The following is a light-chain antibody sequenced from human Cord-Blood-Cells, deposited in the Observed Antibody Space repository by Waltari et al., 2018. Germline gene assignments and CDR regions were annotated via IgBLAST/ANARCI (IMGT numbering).Light chain of an antibody. V-gene: IGLV2-23*02. CDR2: EVS. CDR1: SRYVGRSNL. Sequence: QSALTPPASASGSPGQSITISCTGTSRYVGRSNLLPRYQPPPGKAPKLKIYEVSKRPSGVSNRFSGSKSGKTASLTISGLQAEDEADYYCCSYAGSSTWVFGGGTKLTVL. CDR3: CSYAGSSTWV. J-gene: IGLJ3*02.